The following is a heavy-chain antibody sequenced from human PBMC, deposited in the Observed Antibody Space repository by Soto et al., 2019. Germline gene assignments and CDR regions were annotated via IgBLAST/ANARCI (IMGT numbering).Heavy chain of an antibody. V-gene: IGHV4-34*01. D-gene: IGHD3-22*01. CDR3: ARFGRGYYRRFDY. CDR2: INHSGST. CDR1: GGSFSGYY. J-gene: IGHJ4*02. Sequence: QVQLQQWGAGLLKPSETLSLTCAVYGGSFSGYYWNWIRQPPGKGLEWIGEINHSGSTHYNPSLKSRVTISVDTSKDQCSLKLSSVTAADTAVYYCARFGRGYYRRFDYWGQGTLVTVSS.